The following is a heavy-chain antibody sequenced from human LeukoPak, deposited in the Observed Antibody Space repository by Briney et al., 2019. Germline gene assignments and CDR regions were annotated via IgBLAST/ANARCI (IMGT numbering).Heavy chain of an antibody. D-gene: IGHD6-13*01. CDR1: GFMFSSYS. J-gene: IGHJ6*02. Sequence: GGSLRLSCAASGFMFSSYSMNWVRQAPGKGLEWVSYITSSSSTIYYADSVKGRFTISRDNAKNSLYLQMNSLRAEDTAVYYCARDRDSSSWTDYYCGMDVWGQGTTVTVSS. V-gene: IGHV3-48*01. CDR3: ARDRDSSSWTDYYCGMDV. CDR2: ITSSSSTI.